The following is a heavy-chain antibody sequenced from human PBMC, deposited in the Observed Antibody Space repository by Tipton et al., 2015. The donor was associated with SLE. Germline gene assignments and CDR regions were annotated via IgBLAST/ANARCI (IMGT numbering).Heavy chain of an antibody. CDR2: INTNGGNT. V-gene: IGHV3-64*01. CDR3: ARPLSTSGFDY. D-gene: IGHD6-19*01. Sequence: SLRLSCAASGFIFRNYAMHWVRQAPGKGLEYVSGINTNGGNTFYANSVKGRFTISRDNSKNMVFLQMGSLRAEDTAVYYCARPLSTSGFDYWGQGPLVTVSS. J-gene: IGHJ4*02. CDR1: GFIFRNYA.